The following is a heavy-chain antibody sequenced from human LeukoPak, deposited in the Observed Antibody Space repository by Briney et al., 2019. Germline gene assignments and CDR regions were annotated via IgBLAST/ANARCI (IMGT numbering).Heavy chain of an antibody. CDR2: INHSGST. V-gene: IGHV4-34*01. J-gene: IGHJ4*02. D-gene: IGHD2-2*01. Sequence: PSETLSLTCAVYGGSFSGYYWSWIRQPPGKGLEWIREINHSGSTNYNPSLKSRVTISVDTSKNQFSLKLSSVTAADTAVYHCARGGGSTPYYFDYWGQGTLVTVSS. CDR1: GGSFSGYY. CDR3: ARGGGSTPYYFDY.